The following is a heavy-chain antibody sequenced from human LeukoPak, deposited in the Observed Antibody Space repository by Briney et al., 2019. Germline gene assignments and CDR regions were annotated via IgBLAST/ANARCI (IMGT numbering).Heavy chain of an antibody. D-gene: IGHD6-13*01. Sequence: GGSLRLSCAASGFTFSTYVMNWVRQSPGKGLEWVSYISSSGSTIYYADSVKGRFTISRDNAKNSLYLQMNSLRAEDTAVYYCARAPKDSSSWYLQGYYFDYWGQGTLVTVSS. CDR3: ARAPKDSSSWYLQGYYFDY. CDR1: GFTFSTYV. J-gene: IGHJ4*02. CDR2: ISSSGSTI. V-gene: IGHV3-48*04.